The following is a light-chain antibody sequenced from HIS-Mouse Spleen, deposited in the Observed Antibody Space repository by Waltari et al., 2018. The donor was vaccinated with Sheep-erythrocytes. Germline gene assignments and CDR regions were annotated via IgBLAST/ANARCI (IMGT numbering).Light chain of an antibody. V-gene: IGKV3-15*01. CDR2: GAS. CDR3: QQYNNWPPWT. Sequence: EIVMTQSPATLSVSPGHRATLSCRASQSVSSNLAWYQQKPGQAPRLLIYGASTRATGIPARFSGSGSGTEFTLTISSMQSEDFAVYYCQQYNNWPPWTFGQGTKVEIK. J-gene: IGKJ1*01. CDR1: QSVSSN.